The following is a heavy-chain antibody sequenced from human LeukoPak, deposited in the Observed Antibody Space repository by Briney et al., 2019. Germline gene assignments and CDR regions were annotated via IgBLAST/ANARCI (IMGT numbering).Heavy chain of an antibody. Sequence: GGSLRLSCAGSGFTFSTCVIHWVRQTPSKGLEWAALISYDGNSKYYADSVKGRFTISRDNSKNTVYLQMDSLRPADTAVYYCARVIISTKYYSGLDVWGQGTTVTVSS. CDR2: ISYDGNSK. J-gene: IGHJ6*02. CDR1: GFTFSTCV. CDR3: ARVIISTKYYSGLDV. D-gene: IGHD2/OR15-2a*01. V-gene: IGHV3-30*03.